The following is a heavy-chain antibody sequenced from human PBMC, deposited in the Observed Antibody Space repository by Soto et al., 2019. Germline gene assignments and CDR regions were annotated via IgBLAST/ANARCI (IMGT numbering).Heavy chain of an antibody. D-gene: IGHD3-10*01. Sequence: ASVKVSCKASGGTFSSYAISWVRQAPGQGLEWMGGIIPIFGTANYAQKFQGRVTITADESTSTAYMELSSLRSEDTAVYYCPXGSGSYYKGYYYYGMDVWGQGTTVTVSS. J-gene: IGHJ6*02. CDR1: GGTFSSYA. CDR3: PXGSGSYYKGYYYYGMDV. CDR2: IIPIFGTA. V-gene: IGHV1-69*13.